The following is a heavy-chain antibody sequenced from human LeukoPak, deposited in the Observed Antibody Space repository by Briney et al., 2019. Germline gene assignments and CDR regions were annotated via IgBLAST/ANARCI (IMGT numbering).Heavy chain of an antibody. CDR1: GFTFSSYG. CDR2: IRSKANSYAT. J-gene: IGHJ4*02. CDR3: TANRDGYNTVDY. V-gene: IGHV3-73*01. D-gene: IGHD5-24*01. Sequence: GRSLRLSCAASGFTFSSYGMHWVRQASGKGLEWVGRIRSKANSYATAYPASVKGRFTISRDDSKNTAYLQMNSLKIEDTAVYYCTANRDGYNTVDYWGQGTLVTVSS.